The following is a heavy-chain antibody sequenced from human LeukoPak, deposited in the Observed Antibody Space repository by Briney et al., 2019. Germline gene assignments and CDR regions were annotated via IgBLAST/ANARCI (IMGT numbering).Heavy chain of an antibody. Sequence: GGSLRLSCAASGFTFDDYAMHWVRQAPGKGLVWVSRINSDGSSTSYADSVKGRFTISRDNAKNTLYLQMNSLRAEDTAVYYCAREDGDFWSGYSSWGQGTLVTVSS. CDR1: GFTFDDYA. CDR3: AREDGDFWSGYSS. D-gene: IGHD3-3*01. V-gene: IGHV3-74*01. CDR2: INSDGSST. J-gene: IGHJ5*02.